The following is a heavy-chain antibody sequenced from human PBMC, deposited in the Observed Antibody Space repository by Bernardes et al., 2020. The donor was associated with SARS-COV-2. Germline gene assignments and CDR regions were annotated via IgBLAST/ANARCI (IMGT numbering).Heavy chain of an antibody. D-gene: IGHD2-21*01. CDR2: ISGYPGNT. Sequence: GHGPEWMGWISGYPGNTYYAQKLQDRVTMTTDTSTSTAYMELRSLRSDDTAVYYCARVGCGGDCYPNPRPYYYYGMDVWGQGTTVTVSS. J-gene: IGHJ6*02. V-gene: IGHV1-18*01. CDR3: ARVGCGGDCYPNPRPYYYYGMDV.